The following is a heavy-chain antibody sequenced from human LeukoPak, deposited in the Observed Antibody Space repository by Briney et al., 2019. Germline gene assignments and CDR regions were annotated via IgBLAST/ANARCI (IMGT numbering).Heavy chain of an antibody. D-gene: IGHD2-2*01. CDR1: GGTFSSYA. CDR2: IIPIFGTA. J-gene: IGHJ6*04. Sequence: SVKVSCKASGGTFSSYAISWVRQAPGQGLEWMGGIIPIFGTANYAQKFQGRVTITADESTSTAYMELSSLRSGDTAVYYCARYKGYCSSTSCYWNYGMDVWGKGTTVTVSS. V-gene: IGHV1-69*13. CDR3: ARYKGYCSSTSCYWNYGMDV.